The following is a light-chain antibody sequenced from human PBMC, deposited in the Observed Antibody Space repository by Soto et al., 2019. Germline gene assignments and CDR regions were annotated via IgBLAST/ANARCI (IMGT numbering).Light chain of an antibody. Sequence: EIVLTQSPGTLSLSPGERATLSCRASQSVSSNYLAWYQQKPGQAPRLLIYGASSRATGIPDRFSGSGSGTDFTLTISILEPEDFAVYYCQQYGSSPFTFGGGTKVEIK. CDR3: QQYGSSPFT. CDR1: QSVSSNY. J-gene: IGKJ4*01. CDR2: GAS. V-gene: IGKV3-20*01.